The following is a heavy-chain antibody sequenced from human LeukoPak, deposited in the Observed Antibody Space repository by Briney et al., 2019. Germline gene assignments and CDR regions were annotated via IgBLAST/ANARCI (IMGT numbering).Heavy chain of an antibody. CDR2: ISVYNDYT. Sequence: ASVNVSCKASGYTFASYGISWVRQAPGQGLEWMGGISVYNDYTNYTQKLQGRVTITRNTSISTAYMELSSLRSEDTAVYYCARGYVDIVAPYYYYYMDVWGKGTTVTVSS. CDR1: GYTFASYG. J-gene: IGHJ6*03. CDR3: ARGYVDIVAPYYYYYMDV. V-gene: IGHV1-18*01. D-gene: IGHD5-12*01.